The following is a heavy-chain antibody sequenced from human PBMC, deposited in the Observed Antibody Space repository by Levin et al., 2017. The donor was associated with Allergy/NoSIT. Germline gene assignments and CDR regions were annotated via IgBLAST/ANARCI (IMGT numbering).Heavy chain of an antibody. Sequence: GESLKISCVVSGFIFSDQYMDWIRQAPGRGLEWVGRSRNRYNSYMTEYSASVKGRFTISRDDSKNSLYLQMNSLKTEDTAVYYCASEVDKAMARWGQGTLVTVSS. CDR2: SRNRYNSYMT. CDR1: GFIFSDQY. D-gene: IGHD5-18*01. V-gene: IGHV3-72*01. J-gene: IGHJ4*02. CDR3: ASEVDKAMAR.